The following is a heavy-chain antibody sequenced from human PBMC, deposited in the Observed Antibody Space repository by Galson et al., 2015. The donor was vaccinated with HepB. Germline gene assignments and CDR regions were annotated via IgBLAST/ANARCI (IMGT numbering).Heavy chain of an antibody. D-gene: IGHD5-18*01. CDR1: GYTFTTYG. CDR2: ITTYNGNT. J-gene: IGHJ4*02. V-gene: IGHV1-18*04. Sequence: SVKVSCTASGYTFTTYGISWVRQAPGQGLEWLGWITTYNGNTNYAQCFQGRVTMTTDKSTSTADMELMSLRSGDTAVYYCARERYSFGYSAGFDFWGQGTLVTVSS. CDR3: ARERYSFGYSAGFDF.